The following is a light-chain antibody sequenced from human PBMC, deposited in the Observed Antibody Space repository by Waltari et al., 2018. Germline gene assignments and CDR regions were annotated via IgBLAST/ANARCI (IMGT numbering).Light chain of an antibody. CDR2: GAS. V-gene: IGKV3-15*01. J-gene: IGKJ1*01. Sequence: EIVMTQSPAPLSVSPGERATLSCRASQSVSSNLAWYQQKPGQAPRLLIYGASTRATGIPARFSGSGSGTEFTLTINSLQSEDCAVYYCQQYNNWRPWTFGQGTKVEIK. CDR1: QSVSSN. CDR3: QQYNNWRPWT.